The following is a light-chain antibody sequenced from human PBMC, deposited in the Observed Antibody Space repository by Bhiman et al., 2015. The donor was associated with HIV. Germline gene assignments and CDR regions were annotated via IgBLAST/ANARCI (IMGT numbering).Light chain of an antibody. CDR1: NIGSKS. V-gene: IGLV3-21*04. Sequence: SYELTQPPSVSVAPGKTARITCGGNNIGSKSVHWYQQKPGQAPVLVIYYDSDRPSGIPERFSGSNSGNTATLTISRVEAGDEAEYYCQVWHTGSEYVFGGGTTLTVL. CDR2: YDS. J-gene: IGLJ1*01. CDR3: QVWHTGSEYV.